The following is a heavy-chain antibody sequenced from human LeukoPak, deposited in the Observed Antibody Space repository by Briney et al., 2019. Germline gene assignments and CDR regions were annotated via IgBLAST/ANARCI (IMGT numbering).Heavy chain of an antibody. CDR1: GGFISSYC. J-gene: IGHJ3*02. Sequence: SETLSLTCTVSGGFISSYCGSWIRQHPGKGLEWIGYFYLSGSTNYNPSLKSRVTISVDTSKNQFSLKLSSVTAADTAVYYCATRRKARAFDIWGQGTMVTVSS. D-gene: IGHD1-26*01. CDR3: ATRRKARAFDI. CDR2: FYLSGST. V-gene: IGHV4-59*01.